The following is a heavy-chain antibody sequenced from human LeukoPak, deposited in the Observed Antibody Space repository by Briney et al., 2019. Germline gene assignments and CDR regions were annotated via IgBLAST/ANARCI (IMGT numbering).Heavy chain of an antibody. V-gene: IGHV3-23*01. Sequence: GGSLRLSCSASGFTFSRFAMSWVRQAPGKGLEWVSGISGDGGSTYYADSVKGRFSISRDKSKSTLYLQMNSLRAEDTAVYYCAKALRYSSGPNDYWGQGTLVTVSS. CDR2: ISGDGGST. D-gene: IGHD6-19*01. J-gene: IGHJ4*02. CDR1: GFTFSRFA. CDR3: AKALRYSSGPNDY.